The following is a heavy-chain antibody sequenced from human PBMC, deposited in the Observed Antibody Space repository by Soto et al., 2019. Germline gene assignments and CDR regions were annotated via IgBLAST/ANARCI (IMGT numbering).Heavy chain of an antibody. Sequence: SETLSLTCAVYGGSFSGYYWSWIRQPPGKGLEWIGEINHSGSTNYNPSLKSRVTISVDTSKNQFSLKLSSVTAADTAVYYCARERGVVTVTTNYYYYYMDVWGKGTTVTVSS. V-gene: IGHV4-34*01. CDR3: ARERGVVTVTTNYYYYYMDV. CDR2: INHSGST. J-gene: IGHJ6*03. D-gene: IGHD4-17*01. CDR1: GGSFSGYY.